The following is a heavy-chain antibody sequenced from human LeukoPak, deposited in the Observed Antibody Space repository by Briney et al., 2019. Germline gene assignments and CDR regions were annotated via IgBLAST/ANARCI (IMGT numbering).Heavy chain of an antibody. V-gene: IGHV3-30*02. CDR3: AINGGVPAAMLYYYMDV. CDR1: GFTFSSYG. J-gene: IGHJ6*03. CDR2: IRYDGSNK. Sequence: GGSLRLSCAASGFTFSSYGMHWVRQAPGKGLEGVAFIRYDGSNKYYADSVKGRFTISRDNSKSTLYLQMNSLRAEDTAVYYCAINGGVPAAMLYYYMDVWGKGTTVTVSS. D-gene: IGHD2-2*01.